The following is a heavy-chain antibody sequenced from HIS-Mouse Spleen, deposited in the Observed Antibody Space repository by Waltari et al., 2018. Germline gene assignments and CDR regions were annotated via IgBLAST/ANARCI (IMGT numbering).Heavy chain of an antibody. Sequence: QLQLQESGPGLVKPSETLSLTCTVSGGSISSSSYYWGWIRPPPGKGLEWIGSIYYSGRTYYNPSRKSRVTISVDTSKNQFSLKLSSVTAADTAVYYCAREIPYSSSWYDWYFDLWGRGTLVTVSS. CDR3: AREIPYSSSWYDWYFDL. D-gene: IGHD6-13*01. J-gene: IGHJ2*01. V-gene: IGHV4-39*07. CDR1: GGSISSSSYY. CDR2: IYYSGRT.